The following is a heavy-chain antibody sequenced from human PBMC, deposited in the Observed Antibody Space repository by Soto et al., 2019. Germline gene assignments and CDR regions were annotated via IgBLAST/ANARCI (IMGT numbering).Heavy chain of an antibody. Sequence: SQTLSLTCAISGDSVSSDIVTWDWIRQSPSRGLEWLGRTYYRSQWFNDYAVSVKSRMTINADTSKNQFSLQLNYVTPEDTAVYYCARLIGTSWFVGWGQGTPVTVSS. D-gene: IGHD6-13*01. CDR3: ARLIGTSWFVG. V-gene: IGHV6-1*01. J-gene: IGHJ4*02. CDR1: GDSVSSDIVT. CDR2: TYYRSQWFN.